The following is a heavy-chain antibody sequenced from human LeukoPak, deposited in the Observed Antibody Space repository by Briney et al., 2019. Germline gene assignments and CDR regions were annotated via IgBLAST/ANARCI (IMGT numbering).Heavy chain of an antibody. J-gene: IGHJ4*02. CDR3: AKDSRDGYNPGLDY. V-gene: IGHV3-30*18. CDR2: ISYDGSNK. D-gene: IGHD5-24*01. CDR1: GFTFSSYG. Sequence: QPGGSLRLSCAASGFTFSSYGMHWVRQAPGKGLEWVAVISYDGSNKYYADSVKGRFTISRDNSKNTPYLQMNSLRAEDTAVYYCAKDSRDGYNPGLDYWGQGTLVTVSS.